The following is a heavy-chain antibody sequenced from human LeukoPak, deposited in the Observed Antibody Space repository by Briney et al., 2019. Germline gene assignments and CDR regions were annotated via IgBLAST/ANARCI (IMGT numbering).Heavy chain of an antibody. CDR1: GGSISSYY. CDR2: IYYSGST. CDR3: ARDNNYDVWDGKGYCYYYMDV. D-gene: IGHD3-3*01. J-gene: IGHJ6*03. Sequence: SETLSLTCTVSGGSISSYYWSWIRQPPGKVLEWIGYIYYSGSTNYNPSLKSRVTISGDTSKNQFSLKLSSVTAADTAVYYCARDNNYDVWDGKGYCYYYMDVWGKGTTVTVSS. V-gene: IGHV4-59*01.